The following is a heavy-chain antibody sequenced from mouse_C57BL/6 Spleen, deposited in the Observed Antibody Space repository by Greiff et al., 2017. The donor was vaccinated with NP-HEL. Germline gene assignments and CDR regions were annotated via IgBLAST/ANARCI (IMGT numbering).Heavy chain of an antibody. CDR2: INPSTGGT. J-gene: IGHJ2*01. CDR3: ARVWDYFDY. CDR1: GYSFTGYY. Sequence: VQLQQSGPELVKPGASVKISCKASGYSFTGYYMNWVKQSPEKSLEWIGEINPSTGGTTYNQKFKAKATLTVDKSSSTAYMQLKSLTSEDSAVYYCARVWDYFDYWGQGTTLTVSS. V-gene: IGHV1-42*01. D-gene: IGHD4-1*01.